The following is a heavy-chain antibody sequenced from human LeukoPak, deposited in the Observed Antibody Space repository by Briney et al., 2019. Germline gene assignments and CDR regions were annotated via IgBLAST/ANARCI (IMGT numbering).Heavy chain of an antibody. D-gene: IGHD3-10*01. CDR2: IRYDGSNK. V-gene: IGHV3-30*02. CDR3: AKDLVITMVRGAGFDY. Sequence: GGSLRLSCAASGFTFSSYGMHWVRQAPGKGLEWVAFIRYDGSNKYYADSVKGRFTISRDNSKNTLYLQMNSLRAEDTAVYYCAKDLVITMVRGAGFDYWGQGTLVTVSS. CDR1: GFTFSSYG. J-gene: IGHJ4*02.